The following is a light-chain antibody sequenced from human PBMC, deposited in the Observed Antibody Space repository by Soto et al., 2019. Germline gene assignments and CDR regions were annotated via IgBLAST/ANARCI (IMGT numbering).Light chain of an antibody. CDR3: QKSDHLPL. V-gene: IGKV1-33*01. J-gene: IGKJ3*01. CDR2: DAY. Sequence: DIQMTQSPPSLSASVGDRVTITCQASHDIGNSLNWYQDKPGQAPKLVIYDAYNLETGGPSTFSGSGYGTHFTFTISSLRPEDIATYYCQKSDHLPLFGPGTKVDIK. CDR1: HDIGNS.